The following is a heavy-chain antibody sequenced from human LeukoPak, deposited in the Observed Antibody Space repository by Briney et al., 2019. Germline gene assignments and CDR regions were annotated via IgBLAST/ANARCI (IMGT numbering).Heavy chain of an antibody. V-gene: IGHV4-31*03. J-gene: IGHJ5*02. CDR2: IYYSGST. D-gene: IGHD6-13*01. Sequence: PSETLSLTCTVSGGSISSGGYYWSWIRQHPGKGLEWIGYIYYSGSTYYNPSLKSRVTISVDRSKNRFSLKLSSVTAADTAVYYCARVLGSSARFKGAYNWFDPWGQGTLVTVSS. CDR1: GGSISSGGYY. CDR3: ARVLGSSARFKGAYNWFDP.